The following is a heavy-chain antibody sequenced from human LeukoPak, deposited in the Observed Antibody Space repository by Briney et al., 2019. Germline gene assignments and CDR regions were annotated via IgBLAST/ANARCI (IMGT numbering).Heavy chain of an antibody. J-gene: IGHJ4*02. Sequence: ASVKVSCKASGFTFTSSAMQWVRQARGQRLEWIGWIVVGSGNTNYAQKFQERVTFTGDMSTGTVYMELSSLRSEDTAVYYCAVARGLTDPLDFWGQGTLVTVSS. CDR1: GFTFTSSA. D-gene: IGHD3-10*01. CDR3: AVARGLTDPLDF. CDR2: IVVGSGNT. V-gene: IGHV1-58*02.